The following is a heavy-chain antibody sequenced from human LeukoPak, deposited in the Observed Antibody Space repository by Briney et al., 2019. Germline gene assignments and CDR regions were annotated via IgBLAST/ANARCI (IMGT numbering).Heavy chain of an antibody. J-gene: IGHJ4*02. CDR3: AREHYYDSSGFYRDFDC. CDR2: ISYDGSNK. D-gene: IGHD3-22*01. CDR1: GFTFSSYD. Sequence: PGGSLRLSCAASGFTFSSYDMHWVRQAPGKGLEWLALISYDGSNKYYADSVKGRFTISRDNSKNTLYLQMNSLRAEDTAVYYCAREHYYDSSGFYRDFDCWGQGTLVTVSS. V-gene: IGHV3-30*19.